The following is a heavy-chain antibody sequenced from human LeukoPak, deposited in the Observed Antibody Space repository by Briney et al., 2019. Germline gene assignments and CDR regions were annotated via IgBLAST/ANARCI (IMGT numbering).Heavy chain of an antibody. V-gene: IGHV4-34*01. D-gene: IGHD3-10*01. J-gene: IGHJ6*03. CDR1: GGSFSGYY. CDR2: INHSGST. CDR3: ARFRENYYYYMDV. Sequence: SETLSLTCAVYGGSFSGYYWSWIRQPPGKGLEWIGEINHSGSTNYNPSLKSRVTISVDTSKNQFSLKLSSVTAADTAVYYCARFRENYYYYMDVWGEGTTVTVSS.